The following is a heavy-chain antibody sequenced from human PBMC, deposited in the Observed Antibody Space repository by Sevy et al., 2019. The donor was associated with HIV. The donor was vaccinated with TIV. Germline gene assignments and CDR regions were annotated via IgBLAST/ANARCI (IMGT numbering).Heavy chain of an antibody. J-gene: IGHJ6*02. V-gene: IGHV3-33*01. CDR3: ARDQVVGATTGYGIDV. D-gene: IGHD1-26*01. CDR1: GFTFSSYG. Sequence: GGSLRLSCAASGFTFSSYGMHWVRQAPGKGLEWVAVIWYDGSNKYYADSVKGRFTISRDNSKNTLYLQMNSLRAEDTAVYYCARDQVVGATTGYGIDVRGQGTTVTVSS. CDR2: IWYDGSNK.